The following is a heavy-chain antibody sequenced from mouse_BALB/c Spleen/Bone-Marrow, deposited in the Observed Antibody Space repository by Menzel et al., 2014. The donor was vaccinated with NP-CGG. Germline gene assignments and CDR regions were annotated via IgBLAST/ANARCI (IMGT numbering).Heavy chain of an antibody. D-gene: IGHD2-14*01. CDR3: ARHHRYAYYFDY. Sequence: AQQVESGSVLVRPGTSLIPSCKVCGYTFTSFWIHWARQRPGQGLEGIGEIHPNSGNTNYNDKFKGKATLTIDTSSSTAYVYLSSLTSEVSAVYYCARHHRYAYYFDYWSQGTTLTASS. V-gene: IGHV1S130*01. CDR2: IHPNSGNT. CDR1: GYTFTSFW. J-gene: IGHJ2*01.